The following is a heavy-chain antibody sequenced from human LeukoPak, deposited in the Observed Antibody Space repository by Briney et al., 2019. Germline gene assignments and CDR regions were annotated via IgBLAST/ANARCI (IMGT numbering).Heavy chain of an antibody. V-gene: IGHV1-2*02. Sequence: ASVKVSCKTYGYTFIGYFIHWVRQAPGQGLEWMGGIDPNSGDTKYDEKFQGRVTLTRDTTTTTVYMESSSLRSDDTAVYFCARVRGGYCSGDRCCGDFFFDNWGQGTLVTVTS. J-gene: IGHJ4*02. CDR2: IDPNSGDT. D-gene: IGHD2-15*01. CDR3: ARVRGGYCSGDRCCGDFFFDN. CDR1: GYTFIGYF.